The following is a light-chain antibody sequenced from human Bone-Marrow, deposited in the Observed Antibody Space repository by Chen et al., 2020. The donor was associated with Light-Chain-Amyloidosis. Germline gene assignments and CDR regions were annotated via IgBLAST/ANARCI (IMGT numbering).Light chain of an antibody. CDR3: LQDYSHPWT. V-gene: IGKV1-6*01. J-gene: IGKJ1*01. CDR2: VAS. CDR1: QVIRNA. Sequence: AIQMTQSPSSRSASVGDRVTITCLSSQVIRNAVGWYQQKPGKAPKLLIYVASNLESGVPSRFSGSGSGTDFTLTISSLQPEDFATYYCLQDYSHPWTFGQGTKVEIK.